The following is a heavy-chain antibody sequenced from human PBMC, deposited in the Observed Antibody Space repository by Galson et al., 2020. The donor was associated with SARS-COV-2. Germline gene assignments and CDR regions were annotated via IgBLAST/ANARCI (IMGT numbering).Heavy chain of an antibody. CDR2: INHSGRT. Sequence: ETSETLSLTCAVYGESFSGYYWSWIRQPPGKGLEWIGEINHSGRTNHNPSLKSRVTISIDTSKKQFSLNLSSVTAADTAVYYCARLAGDCTNGVCPSWAQGTLVTVSS. V-gene: IGHV4-34*01. J-gene: IGHJ4*02. CDR3: ARLAGDCTNGVCPS. CDR1: GESFSGYY. D-gene: IGHD2-8*01.